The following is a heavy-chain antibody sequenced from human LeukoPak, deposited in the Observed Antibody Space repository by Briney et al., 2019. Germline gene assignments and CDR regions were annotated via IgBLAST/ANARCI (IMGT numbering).Heavy chain of an antibody. CDR2: IKQDGSEK. V-gene: IGHV3-7*01. CDR1: GFTFSLYW. J-gene: IGHJ4*02. D-gene: IGHD3-22*01. Sequence: GGSLRLSCEASGFTFSLYWMSWVRQAPGKALEWVANIKQDGSEKYYVDSVKGRFTISRDNAKNSLYLRMNSLRADDTAVYYCARGGDTSGYTDWGQGTLVTVSS. CDR3: ARGGDTSGYTD.